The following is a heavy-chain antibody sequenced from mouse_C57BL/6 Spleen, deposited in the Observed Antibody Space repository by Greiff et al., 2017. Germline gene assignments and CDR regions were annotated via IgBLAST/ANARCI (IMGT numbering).Heavy chain of an antibody. CDR2: IDPSDSYT. CDR3: ARRGNYAMDY. V-gene: IGHV1-69*01. Sequence: VQLQQPGAELVMPGASVKLSCKASGYTFTSCWMHWVKQRPGQGLEWIGEIDPSDSYTNYNQKFKGKSTLTVDKSSSTAYMQLSSLTSEDSAVYYCARRGNYAMDYWGQGTSVTVSS. J-gene: IGHJ4*01. CDR1: GYTFTSCW.